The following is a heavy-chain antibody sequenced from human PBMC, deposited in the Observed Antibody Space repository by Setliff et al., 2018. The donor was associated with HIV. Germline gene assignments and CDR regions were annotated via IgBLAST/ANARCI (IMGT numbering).Heavy chain of an antibody. CDR3: ARDGWRHVLHGNYYYYFMDV. CDR2: ISAYNGNT. CDR1: GYTFTSYG. J-gene: IGHJ6*03. Sequence: ASVKVSCKASGYTFTSYGISWVRQAPGQGLEWMGWISAYNGNTNYALKLQGRVTMTTDTSTSTAYMELRSLRSDDTAVYYCARDGWRHVLHGNYYYYFMDVWGKGTTVTVSS. D-gene: IGHD2-8*01. V-gene: IGHV1-18*01.